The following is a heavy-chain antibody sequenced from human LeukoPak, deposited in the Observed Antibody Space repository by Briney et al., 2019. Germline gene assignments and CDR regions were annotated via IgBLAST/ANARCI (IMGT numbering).Heavy chain of an antibody. Sequence: GGSLRLSCAASGFTFTNHDMHWVRQETGKGLEWVSAINPAGRTYYADSVRGRFIISRENAKNSFYLQLNSLRVEDTAIYYCAREGSDEFADIWGQGTFVTISS. J-gene: IGHJ3*02. D-gene: IGHD3-10*01. CDR3: AREGSDEFADI. CDR2: INPAGRT. V-gene: IGHV3-13*01. CDR1: GFTFTNHD.